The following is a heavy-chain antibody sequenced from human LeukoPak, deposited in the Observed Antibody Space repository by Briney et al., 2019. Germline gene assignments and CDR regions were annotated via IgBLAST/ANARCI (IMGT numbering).Heavy chain of an antibody. CDR1: GFTFSSYW. CDR2: IKQDGSEK. CDR3: ARRDSSGWYYFDY. V-gene: IGHV3-7*01. D-gene: IGHD6-19*01. J-gene: IGHJ4*02. Sequence: HPGGSLRLSCAASGFTFSSYWMSRVRQAPGKVLEWVANIKQDGSEKYYVDSVKGRFTISRDNAKNSLSLQMNSLRAEDTAVYYCARRDSSGWYYFDYWGQGTLVTVSS.